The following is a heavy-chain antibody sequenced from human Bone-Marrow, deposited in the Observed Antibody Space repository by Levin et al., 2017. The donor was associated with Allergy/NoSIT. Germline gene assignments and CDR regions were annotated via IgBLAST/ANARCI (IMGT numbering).Heavy chain of an antibody. CDR2: AYYTGSP. CDR3: VRGGRTGTPFDY. D-gene: IGHD3-10*01. Sequence: PGGSLRLSCSVSGVFIRSGSYYWSWIRQSPGKGLEWLGYAYYTGSPNSSGSAKYNPSLRGRGTCTLDVSSNQFSLKLTSVTAADTAVYYCVRGGRTGTPFDYWGQGIQVTVSS. J-gene: IGHJ4*02. CDR1: GVFIRSGSYY. V-gene: IGHV4-61*01.